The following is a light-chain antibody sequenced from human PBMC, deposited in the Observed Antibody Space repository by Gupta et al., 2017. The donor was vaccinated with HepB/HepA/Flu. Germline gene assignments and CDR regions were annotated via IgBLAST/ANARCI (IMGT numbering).Light chain of an antibody. CDR2: GNS. CDR3: QSYDSRLSGSV. V-gene: IGLV1-40*01. CDR1: SSNIGARYD. Sequence: QSVLTQPPSVSGAPGQRVTISCTGSSSNIGARYDVHWYQQFPGTAPKLLIYGNSNRPSGVPDRFSGSRSATSASLAITVLQAEDEADYYCQSYDSRLSGSVFGGGTKLTVL. J-gene: IGLJ2*01.